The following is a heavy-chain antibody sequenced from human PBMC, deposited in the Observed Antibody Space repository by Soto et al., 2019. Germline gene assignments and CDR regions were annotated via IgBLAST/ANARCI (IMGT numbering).Heavy chain of an antibody. CDR3: ARDLGSSWYPEYFQH. CDR2: ITGSGGST. J-gene: IGHJ1*01. V-gene: IGHV3-23*01. Sequence: GGSLRLSCAASGFTFSTYAMIWVRQAPGKGLEWVSVITGSGGSTYYADSVKGRFTISRDTSKNTLFLQMNSLRAEDTAVYYCARDLGSSWYPEYFQHWGQGTLVTVSS. CDR1: GFTFSTYA. D-gene: IGHD6-13*01.